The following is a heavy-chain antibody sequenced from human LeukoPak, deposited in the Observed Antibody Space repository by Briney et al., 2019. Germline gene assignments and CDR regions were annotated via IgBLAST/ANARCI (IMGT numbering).Heavy chain of an antibody. CDR1: GFTVSTNY. CDR3: AREGWKCGSGSLYYFDY. CDR2: IFSGGST. Sequence: GGSLRLSCVASGFTVSTNYMNCVRQAPGKGLEWVSVIFSGGSTYYSDSAKGRFTISRDNSKNTLYLQMNSLRAEDTAVYYCAREGWKCGSGSLYYFDYWGQGTLVTVSS. D-gene: IGHD3-10*01. J-gene: IGHJ4*02. V-gene: IGHV3-66*01.